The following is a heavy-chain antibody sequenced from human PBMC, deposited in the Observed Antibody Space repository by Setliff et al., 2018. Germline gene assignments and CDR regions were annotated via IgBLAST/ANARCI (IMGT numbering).Heavy chain of an antibody. D-gene: IGHD2-2*01. CDR1: GGSISGDY. Sequence: SETLSLTCTVSGGSISGDYWSWIRQPPGKGLEWIGYIYSSGSTNYNPSLKSRVTISVDTSKNQFSLKLNSVTAADAAIYYCAREPTRTGGFYYLDVWGEGTTVTVSS. J-gene: IGHJ6*03. CDR3: AREPTRTGGFYYLDV. CDR2: IYSSGST. V-gene: IGHV4-4*08.